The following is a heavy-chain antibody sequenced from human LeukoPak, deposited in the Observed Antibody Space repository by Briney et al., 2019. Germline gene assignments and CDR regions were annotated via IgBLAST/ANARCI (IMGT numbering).Heavy chain of an antibody. J-gene: IGHJ4*02. Sequence: TGGSLRLSCATSGFTFSDYDMSWIRQAPGKGLEWVSYISSSGGTIYYADSVKGRFTISRDNAKNSLYLQMNSLRAEDTAVYYCASEYYDILTGYYNNYWGQGTLVTVSS. CDR1: GFTFSDYD. D-gene: IGHD3-9*01. CDR3: ASEYYDILTGYYNNY. V-gene: IGHV3-11*01. CDR2: ISSSGGTI.